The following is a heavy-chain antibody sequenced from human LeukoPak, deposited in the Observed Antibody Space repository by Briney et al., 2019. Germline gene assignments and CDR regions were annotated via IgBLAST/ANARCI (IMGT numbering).Heavy chain of an antibody. CDR3: ARVAAGTWWFDP. CDR2: IWHDGSSK. V-gene: IGHV3-33*01. D-gene: IGHD6-13*01. CDR1: GFIFSNYG. Sequence: GGSLRLSCAASGFIFSNYGFHWVRQAPGKGLEWVAIIWHDGSSKYYADSVKGRFTISRDNSENTLSLQMNSLRAEDSAVYYCARVAAGTWWFDPWGQGTLVTVSS. J-gene: IGHJ5*02.